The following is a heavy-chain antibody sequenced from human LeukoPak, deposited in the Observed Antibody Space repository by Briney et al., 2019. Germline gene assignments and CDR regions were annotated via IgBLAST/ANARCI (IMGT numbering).Heavy chain of an antibody. J-gene: IGHJ4*02. CDR1: GGTISSSSYY. CDR2: IYSSGST. V-gene: IGHV4-39*01. D-gene: IGHD3-10*01. CDR3: ARHTPPPEASGLRY. Sequence: PSETLSLTCSVSGGTISSSSYYWAWIRQPPGKGLEWIGSIYSSGSTYYNPSLESRVTISVDTSRNQFSMKLRSVTAADTAVYYCARHTPPPEASGLRYWGQGTLVTVSS.